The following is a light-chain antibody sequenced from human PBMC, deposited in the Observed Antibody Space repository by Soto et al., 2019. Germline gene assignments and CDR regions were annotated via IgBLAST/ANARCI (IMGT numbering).Light chain of an antibody. CDR3: QQYGSSGT. CDR2: AAS. J-gene: IGKJ5*01. V-gene: IGKV3-20*01. Sequence: EIVLTQSPGTLSLSPGERATLSCRASQSVSSSYLAWYQQKPGQAPRLLIYAASSRATGIPDRFSGSGSGTDFTLTISRLEPEDFAVYYCQQYGSSGTFGQGTRLEIK. CDR1: QSVSSSY.